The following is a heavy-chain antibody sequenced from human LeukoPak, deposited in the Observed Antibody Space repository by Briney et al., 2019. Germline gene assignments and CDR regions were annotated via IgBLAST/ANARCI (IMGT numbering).Heavy chain of an antibody. CDR3: ARLFSDSVVVVVTNYDMDV. CDR2: SYYSGST. V-gene: IGHV4-39*01. D-gene: IGHD3-22*01. Sequence: SETLSLTCTVSGGSISSSSYYWGWIRQPPGKVLEWIVSSYYSGSTYYNPSLKSRVTISVDTSKNQFSLKLSSVTAADTAVYYCARLFSDSVVVVVTNYDMDVWGKGTTVTVSS. J-gene: IGHJ6*03. CDR1: GGSISSSSYY.